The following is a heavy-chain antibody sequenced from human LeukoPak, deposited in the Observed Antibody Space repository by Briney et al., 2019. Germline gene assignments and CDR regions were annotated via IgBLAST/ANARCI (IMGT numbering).Heavy chain of an antibody. J-gene: IGHJ5*02. CDR2: IYYSGST. CDR1: GGSISSYY. V-gene: IGHV4-59*08. D-gene: IGHD3-3*01. CDR3: ARHLYDFWSGFTPRAQNWFDP. Sequence: SSETLSLTCTVSGGSISSYYWSWIRQPPGKGLEWIGYIYYSGSTNYNPSLKSRVTISVDTSKNQFSLKLSSVTAADTAVYYCARHLYDFWSGFTPRAQNWFDPWGQGTLVTVSS.